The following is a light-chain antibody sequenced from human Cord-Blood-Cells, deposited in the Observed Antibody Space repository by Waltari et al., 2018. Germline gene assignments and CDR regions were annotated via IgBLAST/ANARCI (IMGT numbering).Light chain of an antibody. V-gene: IGLV2-14*03. CDR3: SSYTSSSTYV. CDR1: SSDVGGYNY. CDR2: DVS. J-gene: IGLJ1*01. Sequence: QSALTQPASVSGSPGQSITISCTGTSSDVGGYNYVSWYQQHPGKAPNLMIYDVSNRPSGVSNRFSGSKSGNTASMTISGLQAEDEADYYCSSYTSSSTYVVGTGTKVTVL.